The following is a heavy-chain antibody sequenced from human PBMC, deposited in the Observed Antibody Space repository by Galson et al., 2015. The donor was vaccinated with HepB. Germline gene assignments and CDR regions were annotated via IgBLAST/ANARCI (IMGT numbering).Heavy chain of an antibody. J-gene: IGHJ3*02. Sequence: SETLSLTCAAHGGSFSGYYWSWIRHTPGKGLEWIGEISHSGSTNYNPSLKSRATISEDTSKKQFSLKVNSVTVADTAVYYCARLYEGGSSWFHGRPFDIWGQGTMVTVSS. V-gene: IGHV4-34*01. CDR3: ARLYEGGSSWFHGRPFDI. D-gene: IGHD6-13*01. CDR2: ISHSGST. CDR1: GGSFSGYY.